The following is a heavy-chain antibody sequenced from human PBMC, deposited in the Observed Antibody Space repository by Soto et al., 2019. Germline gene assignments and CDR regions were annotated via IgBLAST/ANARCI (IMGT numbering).Heavy chain of an antibody. D-gene: IGHD6-25*01. V-gene: IGHV4-30-4*01. J-gene: IGHJ4*02. CDR2: IYYSGST. CDR1: GGSISSGDYY. Sequence: SETLSLTCTVSGGSISSGDYYWSWIRQPPGKGLEWIGYIYYSGSTYYNPSLKSRVTISVDASKNQFSLKLSSVTAADTAVYYCARVGLGGALDYWGQGTLVTVSS. CDR3: ARVGLGGALDY.